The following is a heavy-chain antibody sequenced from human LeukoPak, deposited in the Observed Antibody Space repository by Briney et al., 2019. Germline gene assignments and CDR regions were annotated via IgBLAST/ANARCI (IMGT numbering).Heavy chain of an antibody. D-gene: IGHD2-15*01. J-gene: IGHJ6*03. V-gene: IGHV4-30-4*08. CDR2: IYYSGST. CDR1: GGSISSGDYY. CDR3: ARGFCSGGSCYPLFYYYYYMDV. Sequence: SQTLSLTCTVSGGSISSGDYYWSWIRQPPGKGLEWIGYIYYSGSTYYNPSLKSRVTISVDTSKNQFSLKLSSVTAADTAVYYCARGFCSGGSCYPLFYYYYYMDVWGKGTTVTVSS.